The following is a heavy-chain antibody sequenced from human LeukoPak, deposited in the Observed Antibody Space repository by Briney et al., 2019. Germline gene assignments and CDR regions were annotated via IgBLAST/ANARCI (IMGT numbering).Heavy chain of an antibody. CDR3: RMWLLPTGYYYGMDV. V-gene: IGHV3-23*01. D-gene: IGHD6-19*01. CDR1: GFTFSSYA. Sequence: PGGSLRLSCAASGFTFSSYAMSWVRQAPGKGLEWVSAISGSGGSTYYADSVKGRFTISRDNSKNTLYLQMNSLRAEDTAVYYCRMWLLPTGYYYGMDVWGQGTTVTVSS. J-gene: IGHJ6*02. CDR2: ISGSGGST.